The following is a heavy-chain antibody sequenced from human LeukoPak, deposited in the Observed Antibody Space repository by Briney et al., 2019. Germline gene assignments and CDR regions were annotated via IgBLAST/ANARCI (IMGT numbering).Heavy chain of an antibody. D-gene: IGHD2-8*01. J-gene: IGHJ4*02. CDR1: GFAFSSYA. V-gene: IGHV3-23*01. CDR2: ISGGGGST. Sequence: GGSLRLSCAASGFAFSSYAMSWVRQTPGKGLEWVSAISGGGGSTYYADSVKGRFTISRDNSKNTLYLQMNSLRAEDTAVYYCAKDKRGGPYGVDYWGQGTLVTVSS. CDR3: AKDKRGGPYGVDY.